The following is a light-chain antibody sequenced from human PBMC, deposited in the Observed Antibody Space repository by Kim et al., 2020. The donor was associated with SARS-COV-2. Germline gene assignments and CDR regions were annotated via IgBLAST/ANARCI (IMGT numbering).Light chain of an antibody. CDR2: AAS. Sequence: DIQMTQSPSSLSASVGDRVTITCRASQSISSYLNWYQQKPGKAPKLPIYAASSLQSGVPSRFSGSGSGTDFTLTISSLQPEDFATYYCQQSYSTSPITFGQGTRLEIK. CDR1: QSISSY. V-gene: IGKV1-39*01. CDR3: QQSYSTSPIT. J-gene: IGKJ5*01.